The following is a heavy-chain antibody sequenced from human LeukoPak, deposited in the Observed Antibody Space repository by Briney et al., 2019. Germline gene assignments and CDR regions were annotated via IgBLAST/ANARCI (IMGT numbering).Heavy chain of an antibody. D-gene: IGHD4-17*01. CDR1: GYTFTDYG. J-gene: IGHJ4*02. CDR2: INPNSGGT. CDR3: ARAPTMTTSWDFDY. V-gene: IGHV1-2*02. Sequence: ASVKVSCKASGYTFTDYGISWVRQAPGQGLEWMGWINPNSGGTNYAQKFQGRVTMTRDTSISTAYMELSRLRSDDTAVYYCARAPTMTTSWDFDYWGQGTLVTVSS.